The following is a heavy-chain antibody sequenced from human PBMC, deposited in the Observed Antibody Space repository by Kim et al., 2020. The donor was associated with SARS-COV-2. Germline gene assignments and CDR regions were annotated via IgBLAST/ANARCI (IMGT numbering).Heavy chain of an antibody. CDR3: VSDLNGATFDY. J-gene: IGHJ4*02. V-gene: IGHV6-1*01. Sequence: NDYAPSVRSRITFNADTSKNQFSVQLQSVTPEDTAVYYCVSDLNGATFDYWGQGILVTVSS. CDR2: N. D-gene: IGHD5-12*01.